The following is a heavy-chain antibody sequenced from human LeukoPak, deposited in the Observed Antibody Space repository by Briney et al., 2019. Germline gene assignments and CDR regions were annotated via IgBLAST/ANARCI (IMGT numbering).Heavy chain of an antibody. CDR2: IYHSGST. J-gene: IGHJ3*02. D-gene: IGHD3-22*01. Sequence: PSETLSLTCTVSGYSISSGYYWGWIRQPPGKGLEWIGSIYHSGSTYYNPSLKSRVTIPVDTSKNQFSLKLSSVTAADTAVYYCARSYYYDSSGYYLPHDAFDIWGQGTMVTVSS. V-gene: IGHV4-38-2*02. CDR1: GYSISSGYY. CDR3: ARSYYYDSSGYYLPHDAFDI.